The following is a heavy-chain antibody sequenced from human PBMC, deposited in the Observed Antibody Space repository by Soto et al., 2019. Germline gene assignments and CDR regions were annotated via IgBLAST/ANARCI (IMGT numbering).Heavy chain of an antibody. CDR3: ARLPVYCSSTSCFPKPYYFDY. CDR2: TYYSGST. D-gene: IGHD2-2*01. J-gene: IGHJ4*02. V-gene: IGHV4-39*01. CDR1: GGSISSSSYY. Sequence: SETLALTCTFSGGSISSSSYYWGWIRHPPGKGLHCIWSTYYSGSTYYNPSLKSRVTISVDTSKNQFSLKLSSVTAADTAVYYCARLPVYCSSTSCFPKPYYFDYWGQGTLVTVSS.